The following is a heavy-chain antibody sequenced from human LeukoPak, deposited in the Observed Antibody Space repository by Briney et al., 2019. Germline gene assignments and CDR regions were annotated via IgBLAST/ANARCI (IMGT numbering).Heavy chain of an antibody. J-gene: IGHJ4*02. D-gene: IGHD2-2*01. Sequence: RASVKVSCKASGYTFTGYHMHWVRQAPGQGLEWMGRINPNSSDTNYAQKFQGRVTMTRDTFISTAYMELSRLRSDDTAVYYCARDYCSSTSCLFDYWGQGTLVTVSS. CDR1: GYTFTGYH. CDR3: ARDYCSSTSCLFDY. CDR2: INPNSSDT. V-gene: IGHV1-2*06.